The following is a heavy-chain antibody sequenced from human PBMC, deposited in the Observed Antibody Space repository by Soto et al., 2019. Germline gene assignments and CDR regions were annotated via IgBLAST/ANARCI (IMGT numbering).Heavy chain of an antibody. V-gene: IGHV4-34*01. CDR3: ARGLIVWFGELSRRGGYYYYMDV. J-gene: IGHJ6*03. CDR2: INDTGNI. Sequence: QVQLQQWGAGLLKPSETLSLTCAVYGGSFSGYQWTWIRQTPGKGLEWIGEINDTGNINYNPSLKRLVTIFIEPPKKQISLKLSSVTAADTDLYYCARGLIVWFGELSRRGGYYYYMDVWGKGTTVTVSS. CDR1: GGSFSGYQ. D-gene: IGHD3-10*01.